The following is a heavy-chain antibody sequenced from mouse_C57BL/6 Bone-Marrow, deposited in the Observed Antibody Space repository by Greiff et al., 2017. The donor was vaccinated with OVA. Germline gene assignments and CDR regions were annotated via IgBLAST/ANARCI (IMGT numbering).Heavy chain of an antibody. CDR3: TRGRSMVTTFGFYFDD. CDR1: GFTFSSYA. V-gene: IGHV5-9-1*02. CDR2: ISSGGDYI. J-gene: IGHJ2*01. Sequence: DVKLVESGEGLVKPGGSLKLSCAASGFTFSSYAMSWVRQTPEKRLEWVAYISSGGDYIYYADTVKGRFTISRDNARNTVYLQMSSLKSEDTAMYYGTRGRSMVTTFGFYFDDWGQGTTLTVSS. D-gene: IGHD2-2*01.